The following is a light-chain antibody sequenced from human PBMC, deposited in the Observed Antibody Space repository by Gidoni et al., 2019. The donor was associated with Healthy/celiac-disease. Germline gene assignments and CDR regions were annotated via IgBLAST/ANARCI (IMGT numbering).Light chain of an antibody. V-gene: IGKV2-30*01. CDR1: QSLVDSDGNTY. CDR2: KVS. J-gene: IGKJ1*01. CDR3: MQGTHWPLT. Sequence: DVVMTQSPLSLPVTLGQPASISCRSSQSLVDSDGNTYLNWFQQRPGQSPRRLIYKVSNRDSGVPERFSGSGSGTDFTLKISRVEAEDVGVYYCMQGTHWPLTFGQGTKVEIK.